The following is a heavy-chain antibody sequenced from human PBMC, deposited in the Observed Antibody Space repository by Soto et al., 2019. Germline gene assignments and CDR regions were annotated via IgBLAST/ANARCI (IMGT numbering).Heavy chain of an antibody. D-gene: IGHD2-2*02. CDR1: GYTFTGYY. J-gene: IGHJ6*02. V-gene: IGHV1-2*02. Sequence: ASVKVSCKASGYTFTGYYMHWVRQAPGQGLEWMGWINPNSGGTNYAQKFQGRVTMTRDTSISTAYMELSRLRSDDTAVYYCARDQGYCSSISCYKEVNYSYGMDVWGQGTTVTVSS. CDR2: INPNSGGT. CDR3: ARDQGYCSSISCYKEVNYSYGMDV.